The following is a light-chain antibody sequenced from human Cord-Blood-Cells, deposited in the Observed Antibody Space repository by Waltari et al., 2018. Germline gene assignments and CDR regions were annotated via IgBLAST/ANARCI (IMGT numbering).Light chain of an antibody. CDR3: QQYYSTPYT. Sequence: DSVMTQSPDSLAVSLRERATLNGKSSQSVLYSSNNKNYLAWYQQKPGQPPKLLIYWASTRESGVPDRFSGSGSGTDFTLTISSLQAEDVAVYYCQQYYSTPYTFGQGTKLEIK. J-gene: IGKJ2*01. CDR2: WAS. V-gene: IGKV4-1*01. CDR1: QSVLYSSNNKNY.